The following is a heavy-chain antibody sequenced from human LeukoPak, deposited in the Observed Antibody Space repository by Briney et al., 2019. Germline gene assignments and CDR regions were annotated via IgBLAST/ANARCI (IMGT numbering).Heavy chain of an antibody. Sequence: PSETLSLTCTVSGGSISNGDYYWGWIRQPPGKGLEYIGYIHYSGNTYYNPSLRSRVTISVDPSNNQFSLKLSSVTAADTAVYYCARGDDYNGSGSYGAFDIWGQGTMVTVSS. V-gene: IGHV4-30-4*01. D-gene: IGHD3-10*01. CDR1: GGSISNGDYY. CDR2: IHYSGNT. J-gene: IGHJ3*02. CDR3: ARGDDYNGSGSYGAFDI.